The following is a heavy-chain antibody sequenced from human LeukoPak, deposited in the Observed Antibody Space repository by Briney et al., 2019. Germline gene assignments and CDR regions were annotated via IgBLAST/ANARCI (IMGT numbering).Heavy chain of an antibody. CDR3: ARPSGSYRLTDNYYYGMDV. CDR1: GYSFTSYW. J-gene: IGHJ6*02. CDR2: IYPGDSDT. D-gene: IGHD1-26*01. Sequence: GESLKISCKGCGYSFTSYWIGWVRQMPGKGLEWMGIIYPGDSDTRYSPSFQGQVTISADKSISTAYLQWSSLKASDTAMYYCARPSGSYRLTDNYYYGMDVWGQGTTVTVSS. V-gene: IGHV5-51*01.